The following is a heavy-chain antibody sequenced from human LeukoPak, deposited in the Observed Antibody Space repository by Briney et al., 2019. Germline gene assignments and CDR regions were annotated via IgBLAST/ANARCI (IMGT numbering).Heavy chain of an antibody. J-gene: IGHJ4*02. CDR1: GVSFDDCY. V-gene: IGHV4-34*01. CDR2: INHSGYT. D-gene: IGHD4-17*01. CDR3: TRMTTGHDY. Sequence: SETLSLTCAVSGVSFDDCYWAWVRQTPGKGLEWIGEINHSGYTNDSPSLKSRVTLSIDTSRKQFSLNLRFVTVADAGTYYCTRMTTGHDYWGQGTLVTVSS.